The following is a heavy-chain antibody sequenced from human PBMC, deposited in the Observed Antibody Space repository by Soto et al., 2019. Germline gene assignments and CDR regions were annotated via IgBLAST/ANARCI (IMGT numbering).Heavy chain of an antibody. Sequence: PSETLSLTCTVSGGSMISYFWSWIRQPPGKGLEWIGYIYHSGSTNYNPSLKSRVTISVDRSKNQFSLKLSSVTAADTAVYYCARVPGPWGQGTLVTVSS. CDR3: ARVPGP. CDR1: GGSMISYF. CDR2: IYHSGST. J-gene: IGHJ5*02. D-gene: IGHD7-27*01. V-gene: IGHV4-59*12.